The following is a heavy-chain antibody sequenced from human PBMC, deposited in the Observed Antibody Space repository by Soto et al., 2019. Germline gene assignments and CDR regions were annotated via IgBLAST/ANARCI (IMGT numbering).Heavy chain of an antibody. V-gene: IGHV4-31*03. CDR1: GGCISSGGYY. J-gene: IGHJ6*02. CDR3: ARPIGRYCSGGSCYPYGMDV. D-gene: IGHD2-15*01. Sequence: SETLSLTGTVSGGCISSGGYYWSWIRQHPGKCMEWIGYIYYSGSTYYNPSLKSRVTISVDTSKNQFSLKLSSVTAADTAVYYCARPIGRYCSGGSCYPYGMDVWGQGTTVTVSS. CDR2: IYYSGST.